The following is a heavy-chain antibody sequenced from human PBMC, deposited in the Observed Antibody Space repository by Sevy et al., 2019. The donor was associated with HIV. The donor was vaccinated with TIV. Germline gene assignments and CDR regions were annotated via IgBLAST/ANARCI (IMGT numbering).Heavy chain of an antibody. J-gene: IGHJ4*02. CDR1: GYTITSYY. D-gene: IGHD3-9*01. CDR2: INPSGGST. CDR3: ARDSDNYDIFTGYYPFDY. Sequence: ASVKVSCKASGYTITSYYMHWARQAPGQGLEWMGIINPSGGSTSYAQKFQGRVTMTRDTSTSTVYMELSSLRSEDTAVYYCARDSDNYDIFTGYYPFDYWGQGTLVTVSS. V-gene: IGHV1-46*01.